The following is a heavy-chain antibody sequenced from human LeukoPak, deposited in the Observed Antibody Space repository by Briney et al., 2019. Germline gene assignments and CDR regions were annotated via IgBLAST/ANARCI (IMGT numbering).Heavy chain of an antibody. J-gene: IGHJ5*02. CDR1: GFTFSGSA. D-gene: IGHD1-26*01. V-gene: IGHV3-73*01. CDR2: IDKKDKGYATAT. CDR3: TRDSGTYNWFDP. Sequence: GGSLRLSCAASGFTFSGSAIHWVRQSSGKGLEWVGQIDKKDKGYATATAYAALVKGRFTISRDDSIHTAYLQMKSLKTEDTALYYCTRDSGTYNWFDPWGQGTLVTVSS.